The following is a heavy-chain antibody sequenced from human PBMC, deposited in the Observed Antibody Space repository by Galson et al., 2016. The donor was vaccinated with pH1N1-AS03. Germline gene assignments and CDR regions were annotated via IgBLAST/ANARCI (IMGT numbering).Heavy chain of an antibody. Sequence: SLRLSCAVSGVSGVTFSDAWMNWVRQAPGKGLEWVARFKSKLSGGTIDYAAPVKGRFIVSRDDSRSTVHLQMNGLKTEDTAVYYCAMATGRTDFDYWGQGTLITVSS. CDR1: GVSGVTFSDAW. CDR3: AMATGRTDFDY. CDR2: FKSKLSGGTI. V-gene: IGHV3-15*01. D-gene: IGHD5-24*01. J-gene: IGHJ4*02.